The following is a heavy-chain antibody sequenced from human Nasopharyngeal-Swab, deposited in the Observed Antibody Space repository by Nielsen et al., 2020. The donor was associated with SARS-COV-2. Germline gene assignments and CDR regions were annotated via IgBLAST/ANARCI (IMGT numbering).Heavy chain of an antibody. CDR1: GFTFSSYG. D-gene: IGHD3-22*01. J-gene: IGHJ4*02. Sequence: GGSLRLSCAASGFTFSSYGMHWVRQAPGKGLEWVAVISYDGSNKYYADSVKGRFTISRDNSKNTLYLQMNSLRAEDTAVYYCANYDSSGYLIDYWGQGTLVTVSS. V-gene: IGHV3-30*18. CDR2: ISYDGSNK. CDR3: ANYDSSGYLIDY.